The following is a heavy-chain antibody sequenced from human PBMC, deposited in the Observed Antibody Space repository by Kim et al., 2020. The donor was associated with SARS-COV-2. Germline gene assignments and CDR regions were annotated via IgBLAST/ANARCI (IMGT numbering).Heavy chain of an antibody. D-gene: IGHD3-10*01. J-gene: IGHJ4*02. CDR3: GRDDTAGNIDY. CDR2: INHDGSVK. V-gene: IGHV3-7*03. CDR1: GFTFSFYY. Sequence: GGSLRLSCAASGFTFSFYYMGWARQAPGKGLEWLANINHDGSVKAYVDSVKGRFTISRDNAKNSLFLQMNSLRAEDTAVFVCGRDDTAGNIDYWGQGTLVTVSS.